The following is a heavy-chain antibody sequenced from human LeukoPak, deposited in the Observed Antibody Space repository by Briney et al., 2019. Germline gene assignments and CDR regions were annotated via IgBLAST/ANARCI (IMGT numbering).Heavy chain of an antibody. CDR3: ARGVYAAGLYYFDY. CDR2: IYYSGST. D-gene: IGHD6-13*01. CDR1: GGSISSSSYY. V-gene: IGHV4-39*07. Sequence: SETLSLTCTVSGGSISSSSYYWGWIRQPPGKGLEWIGSIYYSGSTYYNPSLKSRVTISVDTSKNQFSLKLSSVTAADTAVYYCARGVYAAGLYYFDYWGQGTLVTVSS. J-gene: IGHJ4*02.